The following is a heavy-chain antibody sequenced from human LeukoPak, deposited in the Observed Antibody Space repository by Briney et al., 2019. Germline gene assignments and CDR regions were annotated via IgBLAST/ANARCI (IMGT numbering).Heavy chain of an antibody. CDR3: ARGDTSGYYYRFFDY. V-gene: IGHV3-7*01. CDR1: GFTFINYW. J-gene: IGHJ4*02. CDR2: IKEDGSGI. D-gene: IGHD3-22*01. Sequence: GGSLRLSCAGSGFTFINYWMSWVRQAPGKGLEWVANIKEDGSGIYYVDSVEGRFTISRDNAKKSLYLQMNSLRAEDTAVYYCARGDTSGYYYRFFDYWGQGTLVTVSS.